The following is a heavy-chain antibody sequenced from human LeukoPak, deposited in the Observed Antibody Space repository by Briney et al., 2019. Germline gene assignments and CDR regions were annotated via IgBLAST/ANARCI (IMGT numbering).Heavy chain of an antibody. CDR2: INHSGSI. J-gene: IGHJ4*02. CDR3: VRRFGYTDDMNFDY. CDR1: GGSFSGYY. V-gene: IGHV4-34*01. D-gene: IGHD3-10*01. Sequence: SETLSLTCAVYGGSFSGYYWSWIRQPPGKGLEWIGEINHSGSINYNPSLKSRVTISVDTSQNQFSLKLRSVTAADTAFYYCVRRFGYTDDMNFDYWGQGTLVTVSS.